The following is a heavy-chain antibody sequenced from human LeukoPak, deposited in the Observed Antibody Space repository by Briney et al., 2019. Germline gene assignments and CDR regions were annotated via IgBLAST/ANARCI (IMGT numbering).Heavy chain of an antibody. CDR1: GFTFSSYS. CDR2: ISSSSSYI. Sequence: GGPLRLSCAASGFTFSSYSMNWVRQAPGKGLEWVSSISSSSSYIYYADSGKGRFTISRDNAKNSLYLQMNSLRAEDTAVYYCARDARDSSGYYDWFDPWGQGTLVTVSS. CDR3: ARDARDSSGYYDWFDP. J-gene: IGHJ5*02. V-gene: IGHV3-21*01. D-gene: IGHD3-22*01.